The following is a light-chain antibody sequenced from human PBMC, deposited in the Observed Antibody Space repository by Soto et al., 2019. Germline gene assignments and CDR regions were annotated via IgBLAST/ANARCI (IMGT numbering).Light chain of an antibody. CDR1: SSDVGGYNY. J-gene: IGLJ2*01. V-gene: IGLV2-14*01. Sequence: QSALTQPASVSGSPGQSITISCTGTSSDVGGYNYVSCYQQHPGKAPKLMIYDVNNRPSGVSNRFSGSNSDNTASLTISGLQAEDEADYYCCSYTSSNTVLFGGGTKLTVL. CDR3: CSYTSSNTVL. CDR2: DVN.